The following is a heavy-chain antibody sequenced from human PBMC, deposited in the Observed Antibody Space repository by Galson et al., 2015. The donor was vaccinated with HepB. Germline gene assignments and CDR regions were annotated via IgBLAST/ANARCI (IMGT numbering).Heavy chain of an antibody. CDR2: IYHSGST. CDR1: GGSISSGGYS. D-gene: IGHD3-22*01. V-gene: IGHV4-30-2*01. J-gene: IGHJ4*02. Sequence: TLSLTCAVSGGSISSGGYSWSWIRQPPGKGLAWIGYIYHSGSTYYNPSLKSRVTISVDRSKNQFSLKLSSVTAADTAVYYCAREGYNSSGYYHIDYWGQGTLVTVSS. CDR3: AREGYNSSGYYHIDY.